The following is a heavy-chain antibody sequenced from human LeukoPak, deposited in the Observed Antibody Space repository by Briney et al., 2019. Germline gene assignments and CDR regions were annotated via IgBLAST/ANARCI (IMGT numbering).Heavy chain of an antibody. CDR3: ARTHSSSRGRGFDY. D-gene: IGHD6-6*01. CDR2: IKQDGSEK. CDR1: GFTFRSYW. Sequence: GGSLRLSCAVSGFTFRSYWMSWVRQAPGKGLERVANIKQDGSEKYYVDSVKGRFTISRDNAKNALYLQMNSLRAEDTAVYYCARTHSSSRGRGFDYWGQGTLVTVSS. V-gene: IGHV3-7*01. J-gene: IGHJ4*02.